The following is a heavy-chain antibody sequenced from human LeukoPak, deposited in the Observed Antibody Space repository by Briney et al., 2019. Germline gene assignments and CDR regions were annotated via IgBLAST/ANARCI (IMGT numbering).Heavy chain of an antibody. CDR2: INPSGGST. D-gene: IGHD3-22*01. Sequence: ASVKVSCKASGYTFTSYYMHWVRQAPGQGLEWMGIINPSGGSTSYAQKFQGRVTMTRDTSTSTVYMELSSLRSEDTAVYYCARGSTYYDSSGQVPFEYWGQGTLVTVSS. V-gene: IGHV1-46*01. CDR3: ARGSTYYDSSGQVPFEY. CDR1: GYTFTSYY. J-gene: IGHJ4*02.